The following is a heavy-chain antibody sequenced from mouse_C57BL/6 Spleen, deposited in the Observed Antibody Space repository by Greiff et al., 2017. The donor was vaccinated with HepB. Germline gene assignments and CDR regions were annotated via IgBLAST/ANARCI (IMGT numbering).Heavy chain of an antibody. J-gene: IGHJ2*01. D-gene: IGHD1-1*01. Sequence: VQLQQSGAELVRPGASVKLSCTASGFNIKDDYMHWVKQRPEQGLEWIGWIDPENGDTEYASKFQGKATITADTSSNTAYLQLSSLTSEDTAVYYCTGYYYGSSYGIVDYWGQGTTLTVSS. CDR3: TGYYYGSSYGIVDY. V-gene: IGHV14-4*01. CDR1: GFNIKDDY. CDR2: IDPENGDT.